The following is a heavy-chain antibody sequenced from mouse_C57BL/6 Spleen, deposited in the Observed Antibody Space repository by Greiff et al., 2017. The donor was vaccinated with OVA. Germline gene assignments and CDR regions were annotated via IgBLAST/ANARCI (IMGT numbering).Heavy chain of an antibody. CDR3: ASVGDYDVWFAY. J-gene: IGHJ3*01. Sequence: VQLQQPGAELVRPGTSVKLSCKASGYTFTSYWMHWVKQRPGQGLEWIGVIDPSDSYTNYNQKFKGKATLTVDTSSSTAYMQLSSLTSEDSAVYYCASVGDYDVWFAYWGQGTLVTVSA. D-gene: IGHD2-4*01. CDR2: IDPSDSYT. V-gene: IGHV1-59*01. CDR1: GYTFTSYW.